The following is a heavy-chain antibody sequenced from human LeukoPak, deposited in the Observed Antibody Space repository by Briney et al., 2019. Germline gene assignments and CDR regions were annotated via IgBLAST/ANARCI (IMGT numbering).Heavy chain of an antibody. J-gene: IGHJ4*02. CDR3: TRDRSRAEDD. CDR2: IYSGGLT. Sequence: WGSLRLSCAVSGFPVSSYYMTWVRQAPGKGLEWVSIIYSGGLTYYADSVKGRFTISRDNAKNLLYLQMNSLRGEDTAVYYCTRDRSRAEDDWGQGTLVTVSS. D-gene: IGHD1-14*01. V-gene: IGHV3-69-1*01. CDR1: GFPVSSYY.